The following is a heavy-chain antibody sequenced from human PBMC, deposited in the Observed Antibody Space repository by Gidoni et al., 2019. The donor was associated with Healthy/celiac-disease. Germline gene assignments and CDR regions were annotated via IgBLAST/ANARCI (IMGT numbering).Heavy chain of an antibody. CDR1: GFSLTTRGVG. Sequence: QITLKESCPTLVTPSQTLPLTCPFSGFSLTTRGVGVGWIRPPPGKALEWLALIYWDDDKRYSPSLKSRLTITKDTSKNQVVLTMTNMDPVDTATYYCAHTNCGGDCYYDAFDIWGQGTMVTVFS. J-gene: IGHJ3*02. CDR3: AHTNCGGDCYYDAFDI. CDR2: IYWDDDK. D-gene: IGHD2-21*02. V-gene: IGHV2-5*02.